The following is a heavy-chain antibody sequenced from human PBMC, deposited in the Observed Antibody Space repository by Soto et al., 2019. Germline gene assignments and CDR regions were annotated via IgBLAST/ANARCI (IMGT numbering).Heavy chain of an antibody. Sequence: QVQLVQSGAEVKKPGSSVKVSCKASGGTFSSYAISWVRQAPGQGLEWMGGIIPIFGTANYAQKFQDRVTITADESTSTAYMELSSLRSEDTAVYYCARDPNGAYSSNYYFDYWGQGTLVTVSS. CDR2: IIPIFGTA. D-gene: IGHD6-13*01. J-gene: IGHJ4*02. CDR3: ARDPNGAYSSNYYFDY. V-gene: IGHV1-69*01. CDR1: GGTFSSYA.